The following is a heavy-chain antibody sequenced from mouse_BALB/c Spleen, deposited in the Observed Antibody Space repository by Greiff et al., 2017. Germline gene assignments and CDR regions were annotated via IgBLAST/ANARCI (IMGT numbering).Heavy chain of an antibody. CDR2: INSNGGST. CDR1: GFTFSSYY. CDR3: ARHLYDGYYFAY. Sequence: EVQRVESGGGLVKLGGSLKLSCAASGFTFSSYYMSWVRQTPEKRLELVAAINSNGGSTYYPDTVKGRFTISRDNAKNTLYLQMSSLKSEDTALYYCARHLYDGYYFAYWGQGTLVTVSA. J-gene: IGHJ3*01. V-gene: IGHV5-6-2*01. D-gene: IGHD2-3*01.